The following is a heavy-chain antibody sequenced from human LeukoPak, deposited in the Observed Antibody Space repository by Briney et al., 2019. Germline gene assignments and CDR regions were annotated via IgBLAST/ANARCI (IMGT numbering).Heavy chain of an antibody. Sequence: ASVKVSCKVSGYTFTDYYMHWLQQAPGKGLEWMGLVDPEDGETIYAEKFQGRVTITADTSTDTAYMELSSLRSEDTAVYYCATDKDKSGSYRDYWGQGTLVTVSS. D-gene: IGHD1-26*01. J-gene: IGHJ4*02. CDR3: ATDKDKSGSYRDY. V-gene: IGHV1-69-2*01. CDR2: VDPEDGET. CDR1: GYTFTDYY.